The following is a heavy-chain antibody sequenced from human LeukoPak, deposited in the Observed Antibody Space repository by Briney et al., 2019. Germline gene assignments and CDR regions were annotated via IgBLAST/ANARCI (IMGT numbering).Heavy chain of an antibody. Sequence: SDTLSLTCTVSGDSISTYYWSWIRQPPGKGLEWIGCICNSGGTNYNPSLKSRVTISVDTSKNQFSLKLSSVTAADTAVYYCARTAMYYYDSSGYYYWFDPWGQGTLVTVSS. V-gene: IGHV4-59*07. CDR1: GDSISTYY. CDR2: ICNSGGT. J-gene: IGHJ5*02. CDR3: ARTAMYYYDSSGYYYWFDP. D-gene: IGHD3-22*01.